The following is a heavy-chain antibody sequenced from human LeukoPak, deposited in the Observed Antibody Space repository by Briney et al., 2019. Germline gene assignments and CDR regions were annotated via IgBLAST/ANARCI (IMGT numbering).Heavy chain of an antibody. CDR2: TSTTVGT. CDR1: GASISSYY. D-gene: IGHD3-10*01. J-gene: IGHJ5*02. V-gene: IGHV4-4*07. CDR3: AGGYGSGTYSA. Sequence: SETLSLTCTVSGASISSYYWSWIRQPAGRGLEWLGRTSTTVGTYYSPSLKSRVTMSIDTSKNQFSLRPTSVTAGDTAVYFCAGGYGSGTYSAWGQGTLVTVSS.